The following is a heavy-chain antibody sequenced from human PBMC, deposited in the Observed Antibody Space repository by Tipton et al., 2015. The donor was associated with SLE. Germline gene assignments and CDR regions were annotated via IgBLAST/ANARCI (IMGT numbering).Heavy chain of an antibody. CDR1: GDSLSSGDYS. CDR3: ARVGLTPFPRWYFDP. CDR2: IYHSGRT. Sequence: TLSLTCAVSGDSLSSGDYSWTWIRQPPGKGLEWIGYIYHSGRTSYNPSLKSRVTISEDRSKNHFSLNLSSVTTADTAVYYCARVGLTPFPRWYFDPWGQGTLVTVSS. J-gene: IGHJ5*02. V-gene: IGHV4-30-2*01. D-gene: IGHD6-13*01.